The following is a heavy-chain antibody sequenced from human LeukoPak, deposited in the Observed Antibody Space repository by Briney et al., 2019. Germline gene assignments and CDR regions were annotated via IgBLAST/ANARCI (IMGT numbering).Heavy chain of an antibody. J-gene: IGHJ4*02. V-gene: IGHV4-39*01. Sequence: SETLSLTCTVSGGSISSSAYYWGWIRQPPGKGLEWIGSVYYSGSTYYNPSLKSRVTISIDTSKNQFSLKLRSVTAADTAVYYWARTYYYGSGSSNFDYWGQGSLVTVSS. CDR3: ARTYYYGSGSSNFDY. CDR1: GGSISSSAYY. D-gene: IGHD3-10*01. CDR2: VYYSGST.